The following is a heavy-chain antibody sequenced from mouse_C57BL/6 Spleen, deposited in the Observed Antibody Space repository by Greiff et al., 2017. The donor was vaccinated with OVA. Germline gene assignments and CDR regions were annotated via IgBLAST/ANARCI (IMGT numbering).Heavy chain of an antibody. CDR1: GYAFSSSW. Sequence: QVQLQQSGPELVKPGASVKISCKASGYAFSSSWMNWVKQRPGKGLEWIGRIYPGDGDTNYNGKFKGKATLTAYKSSSTAYMQLSSLTSEDSAVYFCARSRDGYPWFAYWGQGTLVTVSA. CDR3: ARSRDGYPWFAY. D-gene: IGHD2-3*01. J-gene: IGHJ3*01. CDR2: IYPGDGDT. V-gene: IGHV1-82*01.